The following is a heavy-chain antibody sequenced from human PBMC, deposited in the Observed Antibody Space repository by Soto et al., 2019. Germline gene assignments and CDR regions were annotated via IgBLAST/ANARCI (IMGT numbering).Heavy chain of an antibody. V-gene: IGHV4-59*01. CDR2: IYYSGST. CDR3: ARAFGYEGDY. J-gene: IGHJ4*02. Sequence: SETLSLTCTVSGGSISSYYWSWIRQPPGKGLEWIGYIYYSGSTNYNPSLKSRVTISVDTSKNQFSLKLSSVTAADTAVYYCARAFGYEGDYWGQGTLVTVSS. D-gene: IGHD3-3*01. CDR1: GGSISSYY.